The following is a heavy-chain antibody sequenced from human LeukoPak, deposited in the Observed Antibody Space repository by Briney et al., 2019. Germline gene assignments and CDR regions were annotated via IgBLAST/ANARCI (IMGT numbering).Heavy chain of an antibody. CDR3: ARGVQYYYGSGTTGRRFDP. CDR1: GGSFSGYY. CDR2: INHSGST. J-gene: IGHJ5*02. Sequence: PSETLSLTCAVYGGSFSGYYWSWIRQPPGKGLEWIGEINHSGSTNYNPSLKSRVTISVDTSKDQFSLKLSSVTAADTAVYYCARGVQYYYGSGTTGRRFDPWGQGTLVTVSS. V-gene: IGHV4-34*01. D-gene: IGHD3-10*01.